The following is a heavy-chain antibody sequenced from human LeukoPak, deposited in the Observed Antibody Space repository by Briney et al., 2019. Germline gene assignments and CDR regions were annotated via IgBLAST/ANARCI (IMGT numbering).Heavy chain of an antibody. CDR3: ARVSPGSSSGYFQH. CDR2: INPNSGGT. V-gene: IGHV1-2*02. D-gene: IGHD6-6*01. Sequence: GASVKVSCKASGYTFTGYYMHWVRQAPGQGLEWMGWINPNSGGTNYAQKFQGRVTITRDTSISTAHMELSRLRSDDTAVYYCARVSPGSSSGYFQHWGQGTLVTVSS. CDR1: GYTFTGYY. J-gene: IGHJ1*01.